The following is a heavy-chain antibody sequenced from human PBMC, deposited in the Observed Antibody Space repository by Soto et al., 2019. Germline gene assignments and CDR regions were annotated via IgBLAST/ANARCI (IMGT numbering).Heavy chain of an antibody. CDR3: ARRYGGNLDY. CDR2: INHSGST. J-gene: IGHJ4*02. V-gene: IGHV4-34*01. Sequence: SETLSLTCDVSGGSFSDYHWSWIRQPPGKGLEWIGKINHSGSTNYNPSLKSRVTISVDTSKNQFSLKLSSVTAADTAVYYCARRYGGNLDYWGQGTLVTVSS. CDR1: GGSFSDYH. D-gene: IGHD1-26*01.